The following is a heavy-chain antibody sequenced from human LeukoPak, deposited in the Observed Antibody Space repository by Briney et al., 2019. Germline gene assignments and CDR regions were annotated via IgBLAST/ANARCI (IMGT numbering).Heavy chain of an antibody. CDR1: GGSINNSSYY. V-gene: IGHV4-39*07. J-gene: IGHJ4*02. CDR2: IYYGGST. Sequence: PSETLSLTCTVSGGSINNSSYYWGWIRQPPGKGLEWIGSIYYGGSTYYNPSLKSRVTISVDTSKNQFSLKLSSVTAADTAVYYCASGPDWLHLDYWGQGTLVTVSS. D-gene: IGHD3-9*01. CDR3: ASGPDWLHLDY.